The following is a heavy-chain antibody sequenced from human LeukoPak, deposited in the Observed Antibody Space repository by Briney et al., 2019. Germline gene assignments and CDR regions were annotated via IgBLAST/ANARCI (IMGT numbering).Heavy chain of an antibody. CDR1: GGSITSGGCD. V-gene: IGHV4-31*03. D-gene: IGHD4-11*01. CDR2: ISYTGTT. CDR3: ARGKNDYSNRYSFDY. J-gene: IGHJ4*02. Sequence: SQTLSLTCSVSGGSITSGGCDWNWIRQHPEKGLEWIGHISYTGTTFYNPSLRSRITISLDASNNRFSLQFSSVTAADTAVYYCARGKNDYSNRYSFDYWGQGSLVTVSS.